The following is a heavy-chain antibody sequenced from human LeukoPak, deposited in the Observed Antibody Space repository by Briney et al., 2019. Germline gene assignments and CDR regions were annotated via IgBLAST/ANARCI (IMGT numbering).Heavy chain of an antibody. D-gene: IGHD1-26*01. V-gene: IGHV3-15*01. CDR2: IKSETDGGAT. J-gene: IGHJ4*02. CDR1: GFTFSNYA. Sequence: GGSLRLSCAASGFTFSNYALSWVRQAPGKGLEWVARIKSETDGGATHYAAPVQGRFTISRDDSEETLFLQMNSLKTEDTAVYYCTTGGRNGAFQFDSWGQGTLVTVSS. CDR3: TTGGRNGAFQFDS.